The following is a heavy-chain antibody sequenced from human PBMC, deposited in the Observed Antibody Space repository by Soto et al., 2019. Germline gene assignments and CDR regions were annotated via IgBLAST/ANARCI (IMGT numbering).Heavy chain of an antibody. V-gene: IGHV4-59*01. CDR3: ARDLTRENWFDP. CDR1: GVSISSYY. CDR2: VYYSGST. J-gene: IGHJ5*02. D-gene: IGHD2-2*01. Sequence: ASETLSLTCTVSGVSISSYYWSWIRQSPGKGLEWIASVYYSGSTKYNPSLKSRVTMSADTSKNQFSLRLTSVIAADTAVYYCARDLTRENWFDPWGQGTLVTVSS.